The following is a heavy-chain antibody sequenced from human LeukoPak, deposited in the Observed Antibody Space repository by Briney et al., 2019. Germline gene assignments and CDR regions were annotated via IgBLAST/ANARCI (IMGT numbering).Heavy chain of an antibody. CDR2: ISGSGGST. J-gene: IGHJ4*02. CDR1: GFTFSSYA. V-gene: IGHV3-23*01. CDR3: AKHTAMATLGDY. D-gene: IGHD5-18*01. Sequence: PGGSLRLSCAASGFTFSSYAMSWVHQARGKGLEWVSAISGSGGSTYYADSVKGRFTISRDNSKNTLYLQMNSLRAEDTAVYYCAKHTAMATLGDYWGQGTLVTVSS.